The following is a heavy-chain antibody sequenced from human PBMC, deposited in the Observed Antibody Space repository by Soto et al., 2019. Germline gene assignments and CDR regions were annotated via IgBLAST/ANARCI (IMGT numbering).Heavy chain of an antibody. CDR1: GFSFTSYY. D-gene: IGHD1-1*01. Sequence: ASVKVSCKASGFSFTSYYMHWVRQAPGQGLEWMGIINPSGGSTTYAQRFQGRLIMTKDTSTSTVYMDLSSLRSEDTAVYYCARGRRDAYKGGWFDPWGQGTLVTVSS. CDR3: ARGRRDAYKGGWFDP. V-gene: IGHV1-46*01. J-gene: IGHJ5*02. CDR2: INPSGGST.